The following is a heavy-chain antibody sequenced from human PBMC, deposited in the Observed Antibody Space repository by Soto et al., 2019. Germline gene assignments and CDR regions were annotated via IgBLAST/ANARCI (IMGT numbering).Heavy chain of an antibody. V-gene: IGHV4-59*02. Sequence: SETLSLTCTVSGVSVSSYRWLWIRQAPGQGLEWIGYIYYSGSTNYNPSLESRVTLSLDMSKNQFSLNLTSVTAADTAVYYCARGLGMDFRGRLIDFWGRGTLVTVSS. D-gene: IGHD3-3*01. CDR3: ARGLGMDFRGRLIDF. CDR1: GVSVSSYR. J-gene: IGHJ4*02. CDR2: IYYSGST.